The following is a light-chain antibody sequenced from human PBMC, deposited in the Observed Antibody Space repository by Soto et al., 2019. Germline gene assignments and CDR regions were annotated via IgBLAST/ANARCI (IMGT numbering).Light chain of an antibody. V-gene: IGKV3D-15*02. CDR3: QQYGNSPIT. J-gene: IGKJ5*01. CDR1: QSAGNF. CDR2: YIS. Sequence: EIVMTQSPATLSVSPGETASLSFRASQSAGNFLAWYQQKPGQAPRLLIYYISTRATGIPARFSGSGSGTDFTLTISRLEPEDFAVYYCQQYGNSPITFGQGTRLENK.